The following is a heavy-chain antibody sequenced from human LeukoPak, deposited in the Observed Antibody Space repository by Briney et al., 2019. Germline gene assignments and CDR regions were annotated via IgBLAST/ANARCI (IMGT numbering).Heavy chain of an antibody. CDR2: IGGSGGSS. CDR1: GFTFSNYA. CDR3: ARKAGYYYGSGDY. Sequence: GGSLRLSCSASGFTFSNYAMNWVRQAPGKGLEWVSAIGGSGGSSYYADSVKGRVTISRDNSKNTLYLQMNSLRAEDTAVYYCARKAGYYYGSGDYWGQGTLITVSS. J-gene: IGHJ4*02. V-gene: IGHV3-23*01. D-gene: IGHD3-10*01.